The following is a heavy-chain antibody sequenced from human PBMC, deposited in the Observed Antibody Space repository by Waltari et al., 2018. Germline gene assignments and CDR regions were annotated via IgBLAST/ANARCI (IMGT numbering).Heavy chain of an antibody. J-gene: IGHJ6*02. Sequence: QVRLQQWGAGLLQPSETLSLTCAVYGWSFSGYYWGWIRQPPGKGLEWIGEINHGGNTNYNPSLRGRIAMSVDTSKNQFSLILKSLTAADTAVYYCVRLEDCSGPGGNCYSGDSFALDVWGQGTTVTVSS. CDR1: GWSFSGYY. V-gene: IGHV4-34*02. D-gene: IGHD2-15*01. CDR2: INHGGNT. CDR3: VRLEDCSGPGGNCYSGDSFALDV.